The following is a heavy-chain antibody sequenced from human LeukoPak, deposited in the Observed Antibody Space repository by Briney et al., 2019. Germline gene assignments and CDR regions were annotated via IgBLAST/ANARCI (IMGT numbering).Heavy chain of an antibody. J-gene: IGHJ4*02. CDR1: GGTFSSYA. Sequence: ASVKVSCKASGGTFSSYAIGWVRQAPGQGLEWMGGIIPIFGTANYAQKFQGRVTITADESTSTAYMELSSLRSEDTAVYYCARGGCSSTSCYDGYWGQGTLVTVSS. CDR3: ARGGCSSTSCYDGY. CDR2: IIPIFGTA. D-gene: IGHD2-2*01. V-gene: IGHV1-69*13.